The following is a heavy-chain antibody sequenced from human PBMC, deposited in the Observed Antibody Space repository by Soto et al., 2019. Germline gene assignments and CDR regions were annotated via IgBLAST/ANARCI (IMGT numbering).Heavy chain of an antibody. Sequence: SVEVCCKASGGTFSSSAISWVRQAPGQGLEWMGGIIPIFGTANYAQKFQGRVTITADESTSTAYMELSSLRSEDTAVYYCARDPHTYYDSSGYPLLGAFDIWGQGTMVTVSS. CDR2: IIPIFGTA. V-gene: IGHV1-69*13. D-gene: IGHD3-22*01. J-gene: IGHJ3*02. CDR1: GGTFSSSA. CDR3: ARDPHTYYDSSGYPLLGAFDI.